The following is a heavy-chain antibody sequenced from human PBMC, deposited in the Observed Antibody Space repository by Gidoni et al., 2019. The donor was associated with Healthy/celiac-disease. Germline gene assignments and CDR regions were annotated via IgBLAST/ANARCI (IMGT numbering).Heavy chain of an antibody. V-gene: IGHV1-2*02. D-gene: IGHD2-2*02. Sequence: QLAQSGAEVKKPGASVQVTCKASGYTFHGYYMHWVRQAPGQGLEWMGWINPNSGGTNYAQKFQGRVTMTRDTSISTAYMELSRLRSDDTAVYYCARARGYCSSTSCYTIWFDPWGQGTLVTVSS. CDR1: GYTFHGYY. J-gene: IGHJ5*02. CDR2: INPNSGGT. CDR3: ARARGYCSSTSCYTIWFDP.